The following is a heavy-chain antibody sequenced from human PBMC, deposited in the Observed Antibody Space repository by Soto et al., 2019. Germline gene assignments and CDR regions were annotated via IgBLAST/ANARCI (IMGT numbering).Heavy chain of an antibody. V-gene: IGHV3-30-3*01. CDR3: VRGGYSSSWERLDP. CDR1: GSTFPNYP. CDR2: ISHDGVNK. J-gene: IGHJ5*02. Sequence: VQLVESGGGVIHPGKSLRLSCAASGSTFPNYPMHWVRQTPDNGLEWVAVISHDGVNKNSADSVKGRFTISRDNSRNTLYLQIDSLRVEDTAMYYCVRGGYSSSWERLDPWGQGTLVTVSS. D-gene: IGHD6-13*01.